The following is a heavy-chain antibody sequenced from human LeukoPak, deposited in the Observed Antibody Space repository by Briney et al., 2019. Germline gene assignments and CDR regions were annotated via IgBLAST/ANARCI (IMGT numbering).Heavy chain of an antibody. CDR1: GDSITSYY. Sequence: PSETLSLTCNVSGDSITSYYWNGIRQPPGKGLEWIGYIYYTGSTNSNPSLKSRLTISLDTSKKHFSLKLSSVTAADTAIYYCASSYFYDGNRYFDYWGQGALVTVSS. CDR3: ASSYFYDGNRYFDY. V-gene: IGHV4-59*08. D-gene: IGHD3-22*01. CDR2: IYYTGST. J-gene: IGHJ4*02.